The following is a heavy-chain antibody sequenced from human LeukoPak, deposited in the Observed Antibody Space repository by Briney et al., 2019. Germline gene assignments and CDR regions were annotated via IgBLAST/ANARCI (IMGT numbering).Heavy chain of an antibody. D-gene: IGHD7-27*01. Sequence: GGSLRLSCAASGFTFSSYGMHWVRQAPGKGLEWVAFIRYDGSNKYYADSVKGRFTISRDNSKNTLYLQMNSLRAEDTAVYYCAKEGGTGDPYFDYWGQGTLVTVSS. J-gene: IGHJ4*02. CDR3: AKEGGTGDPYFDY. CDR2: IRYDGSNK. V-gene: IGHV3-30*02. CDR1: GFTFSSYG.